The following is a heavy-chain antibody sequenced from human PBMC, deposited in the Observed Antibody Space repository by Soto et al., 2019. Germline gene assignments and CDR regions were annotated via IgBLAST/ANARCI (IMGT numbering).Heavy chain of an antibody. CDR3: ASRSSGWYLDY. CDR2: ISGSGGST. D-gene: IGHD6-19*01. J-gene: IGHJ4*02. V-gene: IGHV3-23*01. CDR1: GFTFSSYA. Sequence: EVPMLESGGGLVQPGGSLRLSCAASGFTFSSYAMNWVRQAPGKGLEWASVISGSGGSTYYADSVKGRFTISRDNSKNTLYRQMNSLRGEDTAVYYCASRSSGWYLDYWGQGTLVTVSS.